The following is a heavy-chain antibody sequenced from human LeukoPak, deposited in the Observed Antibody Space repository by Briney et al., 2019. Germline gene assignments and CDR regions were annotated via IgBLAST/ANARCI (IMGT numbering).Heavy chain of an antibody. CDR1: GFTFRTYS. Sequence: GGSLRLSCAASGFTFRTYSMHWVRQAPGKGLEWVSYISGSSSTIYYAHSVKRRFTISRDNSKNMLYLQMNSLRAEDTAVYYCANLWGGYCSSTSCPSFDYWGQGTLVTVSS. V-gene: IGHV3-48*01. D-gene: IGHD2-2*01. J-gene: IGHJ4*02. CDR3: ANLWGGYCSSTSCPSFDY. CDR2: ISGSSSTI.